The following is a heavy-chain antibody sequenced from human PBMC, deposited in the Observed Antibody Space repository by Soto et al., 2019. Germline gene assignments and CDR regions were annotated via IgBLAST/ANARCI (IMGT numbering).Heavy chain of an antibody. Sequence: PSQTLSLTCAISGGSVSGNSVTWHWIRQSPSRGLEWLGRTYYRCKWFIDFAHYVRRRITIKPDTTKTHSPLQLRSGTPEDTALYYCARGRDPVALFDYWAQGTRLTVSS. CDR1: GGSVSGNSVT. CDR2: TYYRCKWFI. J-gene: IGHJ4*02. V-gene: IGHV6-1*01. D-gene: IGHD2-21*02. CDR3: ARGRDPVALFDY.